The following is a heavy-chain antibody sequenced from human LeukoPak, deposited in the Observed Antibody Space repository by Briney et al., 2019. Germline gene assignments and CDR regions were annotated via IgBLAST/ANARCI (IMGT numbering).Heavy chain of an antibody. J-gene: IGHJ4*02. V-gene: IGHV3-23*01. CDR2: ISGSGGST. D-gene: IGHD6-6*01. CDR3: AKVFSSDVATFDY. Sequence: GGSLRLSCAASGFTFSSYGMSWVRQAPGKGLEWVSSISGSGGSTYYADSVKGRFTISRDNSKITLYLQMNSLRAEDTAVYYRAKVFSSDVATFDYWGQGTLVTVSS. CDR1: GFTFSSYG.